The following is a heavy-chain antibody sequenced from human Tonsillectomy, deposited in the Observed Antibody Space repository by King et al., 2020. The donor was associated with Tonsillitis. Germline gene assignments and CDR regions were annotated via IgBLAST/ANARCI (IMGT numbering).Heavy chain of an antibody. J-gene: IGHJ4*02. CDR2: MSSVGNWV. V-gene: IGHV3-30*14. CDR3: AREIPTGDCRFDR. D-gene: IGHD2-21*02. Sequence: QLVQSGGGVVQPGGSLRVSCAASGFRFRSYVMHWVRQAPGKGLEWVAGMSSVGNWVHYADSVKGRFTLSRDNSKNTLSFQMNTLRVEDTAVYYCAREIPTGDCRFDRRGQGTPVTASS. CDR1: GFRFRSYV.